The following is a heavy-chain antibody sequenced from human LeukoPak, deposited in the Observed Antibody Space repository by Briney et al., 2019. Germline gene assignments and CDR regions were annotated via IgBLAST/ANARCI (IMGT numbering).Heavy chain of an antibody. V-gene: IGHV3-30*18. CDR1: GFTFSSYG. Sequence: GRSLRLSCAASGFTFSSYGMHWVRQAPGKGLEWVAVISYDGSNKYYADSVKGRFTISRDNSKNTLYLRMNSLRAEDTAVYYCAKDIYQLLREGFFDYWGQGTLVTVSS. D-gene: IGHD2-2*01. CDR3: AKDIYQLLREGFFDY. CDR2: ISYDGSNK. J-gene: IGHJ4*02.